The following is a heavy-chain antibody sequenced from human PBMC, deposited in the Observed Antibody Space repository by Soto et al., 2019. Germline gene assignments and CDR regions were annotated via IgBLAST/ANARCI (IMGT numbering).Heavy chain of an antibody. CDR1: GFTFSTTG. D-gene: IGHD2-21*01. CDR2: IGPDPSNT. V-gene: IGHV3-23*01. CDR3: TTARHCSRDACPAAE. J-gene: IGHJ4*02. Sequence: EVQLLESGGALVQPGGSLRLSCTTSGFTFSTTGMLWLRQPPGKGLEWVSAIGPDPSNTKYTDSVKGRFIISRDNSKNTVFLQMTSLGAEDTALYYCTTARHCSRDACPAAEWGQGTLFTVSS.